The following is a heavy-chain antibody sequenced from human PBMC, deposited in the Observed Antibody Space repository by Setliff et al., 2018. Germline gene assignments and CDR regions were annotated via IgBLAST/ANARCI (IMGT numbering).Heavy chain of an antibody. CDR3: ARDEDYFDTSGYPDN. CDR2: ISKSSSYI. D-gene: IGHD3-22*01. CDR1: GFTFGDHF. Sequence: PGGSLRLSCAASGFTFGDHFMDWVRQPPGKGLEWVSSISKSSSYIYYADSVKGRFAVSRDNADNSLYLQMNSLRAEDTAVYYCARDEDYFDTSGYPDNWGQGTLVTVSS. V-gene: IGHV3-21*01. J-gene: IGHJ4*02.